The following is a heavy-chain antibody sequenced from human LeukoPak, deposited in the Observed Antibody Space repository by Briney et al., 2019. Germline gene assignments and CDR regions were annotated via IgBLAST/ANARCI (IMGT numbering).Heavy chain of an antibody. CDR2: INSDGSST. CDR1: GFTFSSYW. D-gene: IGHD6-19*01. V-gene: IGHV3-74*01. CDR3: ATSLSGWGTYHDLDV. J-gene: IGHJ6*03. Sequence: GGSLRLSCAASGFTFSSYWMHWVRQAPGKGLVWVSRINSDGSSTNYADSVKGRFTISRDNAKNSLYLQMNSLRAEDTAVYYCATSLSGWGTYHDLDVWGKGTTVTISS.